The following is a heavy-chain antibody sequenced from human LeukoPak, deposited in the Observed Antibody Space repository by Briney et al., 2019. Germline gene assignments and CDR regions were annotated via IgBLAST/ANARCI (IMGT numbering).Heavy chain of an antibody. Sequence: GGSLRLSCAASGFTFGDTWMNWVRQVPGQGLEWVANIKQDGSEKFYVASVKGRLTISRDNGKSSLYLQMNSLRAEDTALYYCATSYDMGWLIGYWGQGTLVTVSS. J-gene: IGHJ4*02. CDR2: IKQDGSEK. CDR3: ATSYDMGWLIGY. CDR1: GFTFGDTW. V-gene: IGHV3-7*03. D-gene: IGHD3/OR15-3a*01.